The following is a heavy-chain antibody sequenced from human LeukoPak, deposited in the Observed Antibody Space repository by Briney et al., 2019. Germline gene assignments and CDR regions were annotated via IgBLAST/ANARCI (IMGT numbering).Heavy chain of an antibody. CDR3: ARTYGTYDSSGPEYFQH. Sequence: GGSLRLSCAASGFTFSSYGMHWVRQAPGKGLEWVAVISYDGSNKYYADSVKGRFTISRDNSKNTLYLQMNSLRAEDTAVYYCARTYGTYDSSGPEYFQHWGQGTLVTVSS. V-gene: IGHV3-30*12. CDR1: GFTFSSYG. D-gene: IGHD3-22*01. CDR2: ISYDGSNK. J-gene: IGHJ1*01.